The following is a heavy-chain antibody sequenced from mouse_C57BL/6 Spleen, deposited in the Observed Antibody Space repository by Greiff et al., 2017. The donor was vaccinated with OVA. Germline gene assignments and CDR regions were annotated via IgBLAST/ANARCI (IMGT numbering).Heavy chain of an antibody. CDR2: IWTGGGT. Sequence: VQLQQSGPGLVAPSQSLSITCTVSGFSLTSYAISWVRQPPGKGLEWLGVIWTGGGTNYNSALKSRLSISKDNSKSQVFLKMNSLQTDDTARYYCAREISLYGSSYAMDYWGQGTSVTVSS. D-gene: IGHD1-1*01. J-gene: IGHJ4*01. CDR3: AREISLYGSSYAMDY. CDR1: GFSLTSYA. V-gene: IGHV2-9-1*01.